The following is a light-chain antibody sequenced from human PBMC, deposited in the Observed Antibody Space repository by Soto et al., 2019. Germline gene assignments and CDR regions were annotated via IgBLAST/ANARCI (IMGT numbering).Light chain of an antibody. CDR3: QHYNSYSEA. CDR2: GAS. Sequence: EIVMTQSPATLSVSPGETATLSCGASQSVSSNLAWYQQKPGQAPSLLIYGASTRATDIPPRFSGSGSGTDFTLTISSLQPEDFATYYCQHYNSYSEAFGQGTKVDIK. J-gene: IGKJ1*01. V-gene: IGKV3-15*01. CDR1: QSVSSN.